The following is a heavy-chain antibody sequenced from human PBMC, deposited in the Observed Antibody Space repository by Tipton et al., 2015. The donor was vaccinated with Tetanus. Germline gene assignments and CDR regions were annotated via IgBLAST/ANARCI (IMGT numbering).Heavy chain of an antibody. CDR3: ARAHCTDGVCNFDF. Sequence: VQLVQSGGEVEKPGESLKISCKGSGYIFNNYWIGWVRQKPGKGLEGMGTIYPGDSDTRYSPSFQGQVTISVDKSINTAYLQWSSLKASDTSMFYCARAHCTDGVCNFDFWGQGALVTVAS. V-gene: IGHV5-51*01. J-gene: IGHJ4*02. CDR2: IYPGDSDT. D-gene: IGHD2-8*01. CDR1: GYIFNNYW.